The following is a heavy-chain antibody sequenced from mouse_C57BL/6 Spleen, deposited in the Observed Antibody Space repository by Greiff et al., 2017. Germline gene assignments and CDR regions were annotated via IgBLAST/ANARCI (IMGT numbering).Heavy chain of an antibody. J-gene: IGHJ3*01. V-gene: IGHV1-9*01. CDR3: AGGELLPFAY. CDR2: ILPGSGST. CDR1: GYTFTGYW. Sequence: VQLQQPGAELMKPGASVKLSCKATGYTFTGYWIEWVKQRPGHGLEWIGEILPGSGSTNYNEKFKGKATFTADTSSNTAYMQISSLTAEDSAICYCAGGELLPFAYWGQGTLVTVSA. D-gene: IGHD3-3*01.